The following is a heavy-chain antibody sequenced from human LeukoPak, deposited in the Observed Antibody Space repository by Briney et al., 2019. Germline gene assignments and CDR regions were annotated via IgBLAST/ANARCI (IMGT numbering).Heavy chain of an antibody. CDR1: GGSISNYY. CDR3: ARDRSSSWYDY. D-gene: IGHD6-13*01. J-gene: IGHJ4*02. CDR2: IYYSGST. V-gene: IGHV4-59*01. Sequence: SETLSLTCTVSGGSISNYYWSWIRQPPGKGLEWIGYIYYSGSTNYNPSLKSRVTISVDTSKNQFSLKLSSVTAADTAVYYCARDRSSSWYDYWGQGTLVTVSS.